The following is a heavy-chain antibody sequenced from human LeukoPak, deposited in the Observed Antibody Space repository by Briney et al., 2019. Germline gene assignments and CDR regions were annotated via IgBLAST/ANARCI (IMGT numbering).Heavy chain of an antibody. CDR3: ASRTMGAFDI. Sequence: SETLSLTCTVSGYSIGSGYYWGWIRQPPGKGLEWIGSIYHSGSTYYNPSLKSRVTISVDTSKNQFSLKLSSVTAADTAVYYCASRTMGAFDIWGQGTMVTVSS. V-gene: IGHV4-38-2*02. CDR1: GYSIGSGYY. CDR2: IYHSGST. J-gene: IGHJ3*02. D-gene: IGHD3-10*01.